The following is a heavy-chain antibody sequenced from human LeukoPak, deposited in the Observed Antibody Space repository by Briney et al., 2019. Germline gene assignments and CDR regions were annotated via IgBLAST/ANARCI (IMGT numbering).Heavy chain of an antibody. D-gene: IGHD3-10*01. CDR1: GGSINNYH. CDR2: ISNRGST. CDR3: ARYNTLNRGFSAVDY. Sequence: SETLSLTCSVSGGSINNYHGSWVRQSPGKGREGMGFISNRGSTYYSASLRSRVTISVDTSKTHVSLKLRSVTAADTALYYCARYNTLNRGFSAVDYWGQGTRVPVSS. J-gene: IGHJ4*02. V-gene: IGHV4-59*13.